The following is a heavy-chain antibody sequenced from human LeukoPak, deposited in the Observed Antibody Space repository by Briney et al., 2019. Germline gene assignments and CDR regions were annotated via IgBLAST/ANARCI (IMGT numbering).Heavy chain of an antibody. CDR2: IWYDGSNK. D-gene: IGHD2-2*02. V-gene: IGHV3-30*02. Sequence: GGSLRLSCAASGFTVRSNYMSWVRQAPGKGPEWVAFIWYDGSNKNYADSAKGRFTISRDNSKNTLYLQMNSLRAEDTAVYYCAKDLDTHDAFDIWGQGTMVTVSS. CDR1: GFTVRSNY. J-gene: IGHJ3*02. CDR3: AKDLDTHDAFDI.